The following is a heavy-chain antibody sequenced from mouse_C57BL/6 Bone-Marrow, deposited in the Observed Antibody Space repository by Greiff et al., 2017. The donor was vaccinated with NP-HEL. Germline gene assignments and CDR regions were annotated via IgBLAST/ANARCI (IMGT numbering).Heavy chain of an antibody. Sequence: VQLQQSGAELVKPGASVKLSCKASGYTFTSYWMHWVKQRPGQGLEWIGMIHPNSGSTNYNEKFKSKATLTVDKSSSTAYMQLSSLTSEDSAVYYCARTGNFSGLRRFDYWGQGTTLTVSS. CDR3: ARTGNFSGLRRFDY. D-gene: IGHD2-4*01. J-gene: IGHJ2*01. CDR1: GYTFTSYW. V-gene: IGHV1-64*01. CDR2: IHPNSGST.